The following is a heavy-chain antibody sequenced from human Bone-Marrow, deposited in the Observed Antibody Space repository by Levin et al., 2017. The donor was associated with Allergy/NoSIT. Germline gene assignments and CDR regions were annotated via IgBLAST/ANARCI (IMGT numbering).Heavy chain of an antibody. V-gene: IGHV4-38-2*01. CDR1: GYSISSGYY. J-gene: IGHJ6*03. CDR2: IYHSGST. CDR3: ARALASYDFWSGYYSRDYDDYMDV. D-gene: IGHD3-3*01. Sequence: SQTLSLTCAVSGYSISSGYYWGWIRQPPGKGLEWIGSIYHSGSTYYNPSLKSRVTISVDTSKNQFSLKLSSVTAADTAVYYCARALASYDFWSGYYSRDYDDYMDVWGKGTTVTVSS.